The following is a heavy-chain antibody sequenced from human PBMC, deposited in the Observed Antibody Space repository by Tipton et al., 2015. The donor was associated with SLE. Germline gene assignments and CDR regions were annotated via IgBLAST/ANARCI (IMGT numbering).Heavy chain of an antibody. D-gene: IGHD5-12*01. CDR3: ARGDIASVATGGYFDY. Sequence: TLSLTCAVSGAYISSGGYAWSWIRQPPGKGLEWIGDIYHTESSYYNPSLKSRVVISIDRSNNEFSLRLSSVTAADTAVYYCARGDIASVATGGYFDYWGQGALVTVSS. V-gene: IGHV4-30-2*01. CDR2: IYHTESS. J-gene: IGHJ4*02. CDR1: GAYISSGGYA.